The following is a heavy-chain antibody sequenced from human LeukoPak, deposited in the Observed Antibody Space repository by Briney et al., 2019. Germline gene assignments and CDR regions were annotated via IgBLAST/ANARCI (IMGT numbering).Heavy chain of an antibody. J-gene: IGHJ4*02. D-gene: IGHD1/OR15-1a*01. CDR3: ARHVEHAAYFRY. CDR1: GVPVNDFH. Sequence: SETLSLPCAVAGVPVNDFHWSCIRQSPGRGLEWLGWISDSGTTNYNPSFRSRLAISADTSKSQLSLELTSVTAADTAVYYSARHVEHAAYFRYWGQGSLVTVSS. V-gene: IGHV4-59*08. CDR2: ISDSGTT.